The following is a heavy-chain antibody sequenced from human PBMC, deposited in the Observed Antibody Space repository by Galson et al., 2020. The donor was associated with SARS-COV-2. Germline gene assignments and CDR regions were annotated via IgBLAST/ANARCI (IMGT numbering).Heavy chain of an antibody. CDR1: GDFFSSTSYY. Sequence: SETLSLTCSVSGDFFSSTSYYCGWIRQPPGKGLEWIGSIYYTGNTYYNPSLKSRVTMSVDTSRNQFPLRLSSVTAADTAVYYCARDESGRNNFWGQGTLVTVSS. J-gene: IGHJ4*02. V-gene: IGHV4-39*06. CDR3: ARDESGRNNF. CDR2: IYYTGNT. D-gene: IGHD6-25*01.